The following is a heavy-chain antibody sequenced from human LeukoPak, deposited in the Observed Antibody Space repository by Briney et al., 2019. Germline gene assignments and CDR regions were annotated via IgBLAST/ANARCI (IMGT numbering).Heavy chain of an antibody. V-gene: IGHV4-59*08. Sequence: PSETLSLTCTVSDDSSSSYYWSWIRQPPGKGLEWIGYIYYSGSTNYNPSLKSRVTISVDTSKNQFSLKLSSVTAADTAVYYCARHGLTGSWFDPWGQGTLVTVSS. CDR1: DDSSSSYY. CDR2: IYYSGST. J-gene: IGHJ5*02. D-gene: IGHD4/OR15-4a*01. CDR3: ARHGLTGSWFDP.